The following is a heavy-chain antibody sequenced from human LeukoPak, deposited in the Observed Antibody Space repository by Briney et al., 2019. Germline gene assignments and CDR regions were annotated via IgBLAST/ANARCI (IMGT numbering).Heavy chain of an antibody. CDR1: GYTFTIYA. CDR3: ARSSKRAVAGKAWFDP. V-gene: IGHV1-3*01. Sequence: ASVKVSSKASGYTFTIYAMHWGRQAPGQRLEWMGWINAGNGNTKYSQKFQGRVTITRDTSASTAYMELSSLRPEDTAVYYCARSSKRAVAGKAWFDPWGQGTLVTVSS. D-gene: IGHD6-19*01. CDR2: INAGNGNT. J-gene: IGHJ5*02.